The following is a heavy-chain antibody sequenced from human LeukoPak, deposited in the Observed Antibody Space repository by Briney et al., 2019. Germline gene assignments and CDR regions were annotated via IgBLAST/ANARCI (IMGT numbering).Heavy chain of an antibody. CDR2: FDPEDGET. CDR1: GYTLTKLS. V-gene: IGHV1-24*01. CDR3: ATESPRRQYYYDPNWFDP. Sequence: ASVKVSCKVSGYTLTKLSMHWVRQAPGKGLEWMGGFDPEDGETIYAQKFQGRVTMTEDTSTDTAYMELSSLRSEDTAVYYCATESPRRQYYYDPNWFDPWGQGTLVTVSS. D-gene: IGHD3-22*01. J-gene: IGHJ5*02.